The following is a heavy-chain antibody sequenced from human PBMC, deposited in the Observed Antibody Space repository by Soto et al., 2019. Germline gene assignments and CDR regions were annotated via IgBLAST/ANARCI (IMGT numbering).Heavy chain of an antibody. CDR3: ATRITVFGLLIPPFDP. J-gene: IGHJ5*02. Sequence: QVHLQQWGAGLLKPSETLSLTCAVYGGSVNGYYWNWIRQPPGKGLEWIGEINHTGGTHYNPSRKSRVPMSVDTSKNQFSLRLSSVTAADTAIYYCATRITVFGLLIPPFDPWGKGTQVTVSS. CDR1: GGSVNGYY. V-gene: IGHV4-34*02. CDR2: INHTGGT. D-gene: IGHD3-3*01.